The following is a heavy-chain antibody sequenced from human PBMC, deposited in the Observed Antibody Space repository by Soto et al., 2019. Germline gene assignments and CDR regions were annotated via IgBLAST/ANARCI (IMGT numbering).Heavy chain of an antibody. CDR2: IYSGGTT. D-gene: IGHD6-13*01. CDR3: ARDYGSSETHFDY. J-gene: IGHJ4*02. CDR1: GFTVSSNY. Sequence: GGSLRLSCAASGFTVSSNYMTWVRQAPGKGLEWVSVIYSGGTTYYADSVKGRFTISRDNSKNTMYLQMNSLRAEDTAVYYCARDYGSSETHFDYWGQGTLVTVPQ. V-gene: IGHV3-66*01.